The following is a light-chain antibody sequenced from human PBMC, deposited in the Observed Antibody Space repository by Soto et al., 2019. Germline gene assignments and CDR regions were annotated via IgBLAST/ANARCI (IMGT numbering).Light chain of an antibody. Sequence: QSGLTQPPSASGSPGQSVTISCTGTSSDVGNYNYVSWYQQHPGKAPKLMIYEVFKRPSGVPDRFSGSKSGNTASLTVSGLQAEDEADYYCSSYAGSNNYVFGTGTKVTVL. CDR3: SSYAGSNNYV. J-gene: IGLJ1*01. V-gene: IGLV2-8*01. CDR2: EVF. CDR1: SSDVGNYNY.